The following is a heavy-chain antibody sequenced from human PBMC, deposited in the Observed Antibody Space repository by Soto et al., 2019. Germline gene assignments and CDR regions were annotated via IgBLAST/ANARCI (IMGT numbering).Heavy chain of an antibody. CDR2: IFHSGYT. CDR1: GASISSDGYH. V-gene: IGHV4-31*03. Sequence: QVHLQESGPGLVKPSQTLSLTCTVSGASISSDGYHWAWVRQHPGNGLASIGNIFHSGYTYYNPSLKSRVTISVDTSKNQFSLKLTSVTAADTAVYYCARWDGVTAISYFDQLGQGTLVTVSS. D-gene: IGHD2-21*02. J-gene: IGHJ4*02. CDR3: ARWDGVTAISYFDQ.